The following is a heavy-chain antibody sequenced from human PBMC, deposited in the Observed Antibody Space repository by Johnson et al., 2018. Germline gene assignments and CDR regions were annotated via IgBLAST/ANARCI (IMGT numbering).Heavy chain of an antibody. J-gene: IGHJ3*02. CDR3: ARDGGDGEGAFES. D-gene: IGHD4-17*01. CDR1: GFTFSSYG. CDR2: ISYDGSNN. Sequence: VQLLESGGGVVQPGRSLRLSCAASGFTFSSYGMHWVRQAPGQGLEWVAVISYDGSNNNYADSVKGRFTFSRDNAKNSLYLQMNSRRAEDTAWYYGARDGGDGEGAFESWGQRTMGTVSS. V-gene: IGHV3-30*03.